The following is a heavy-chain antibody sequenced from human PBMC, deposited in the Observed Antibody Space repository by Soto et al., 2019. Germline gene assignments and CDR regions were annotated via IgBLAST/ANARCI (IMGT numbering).Heavy chain of an antibody. V-gene: IGHV3-48*01. CDR1: GFTFSSYS. CDR3: ASRRWYFDL. CDR2: ISSSSSTI. Sequence: EVQLVESGGGLVQPGGSLRLSCAASGFTFSSYSMNWVRQAPGKGLEWVSYISSSSSTIYYADSVKGRFTISRDNAKNSLYLQMNSLRAEDTAVYYCASRRWYFDLWGRGTLVTVSS. J-gene: IGHJ2*01.